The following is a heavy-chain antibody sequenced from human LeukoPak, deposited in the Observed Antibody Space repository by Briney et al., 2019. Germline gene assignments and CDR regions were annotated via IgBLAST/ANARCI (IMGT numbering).Heavy chain of an antibody. J-gene: IGHJ6*02. Sequence: GGSLRLSCATSGFTFSSYAMSWVRQAPGKGLEWVSAISGSGGKAYYADSVKGRFTISRDNSKNTLYLQMNSLRAEDTAVYYCAKTRGYSYGTYYYYGMDVWGQGTTVTVSS. V-gene: IGHV3-23*01. CDR1: GFTFSSYA. CDR3: AKTRGYSYGTYYYYGMDV. CDR2: ISGSGGKA. D-gene: IGHD5-18*01.